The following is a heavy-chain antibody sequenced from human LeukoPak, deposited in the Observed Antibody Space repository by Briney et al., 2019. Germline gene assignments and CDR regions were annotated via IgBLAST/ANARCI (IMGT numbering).Heavy chain of an antibody. CDR1: GFTFSSYG. J-gene: IGHJ4*02. CDR3: ARGGKYVLYRRDGYNLKADY. CDR2: ISNIVATT. V-gene: IGHV3-23*01. Sequence: GESLSLSCAASGFTFSSYGMSCVRQAPGKGLEWDSAISNIVATTYYADSVKGLFTISRDNSKNTLYLQMNSLRAEDTAVYYCARGGKYVLYRRDGYNLKADYWGQGTLVTVSS. D-gene: IGHD5-24*01.